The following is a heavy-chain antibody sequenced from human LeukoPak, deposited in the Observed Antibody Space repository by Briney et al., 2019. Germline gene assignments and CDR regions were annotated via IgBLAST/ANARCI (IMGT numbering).Heavy chain of an antibody. D-gene: IGHD3-22*01. Sequence: SVKVSCKASGGTFSSYAISWVRQAPGQGLEWMGRIVPIFGIANYAQKFQGRVTITADKSTSTAYMELSSLRSEATAVYYCAREADRRGYYYDSSGYYLDYWGQGTLVTVSS. CDR1: GGTFSSYA. V-gene: IGHV1-69*04. CDR2: IVPIFGIA. CDR3: AREADRRGYYYDSSGYYLDY. J-gene: IGHJ4*02.